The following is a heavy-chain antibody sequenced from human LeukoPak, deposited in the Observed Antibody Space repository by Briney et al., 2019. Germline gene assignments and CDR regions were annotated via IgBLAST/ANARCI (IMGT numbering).Heavy chain of an antibody. CDR1: GYTFTGYY. CDR2: INPNSGVT. V-gene: IGHV1-2*02. CDR3: ARATSFDY. Sequence: ASVKLSCKASGYTFTGYYMHWVRQAPGQGLEWMGWINPNSGVTKYAQKFQDRVTMTRDTSISIVYMELSSLRSDDTAVYYCARATSFDYWGQGTLVTVSS. J-gene: IGHJ4*02. D-gene: IGHD3-16*01.